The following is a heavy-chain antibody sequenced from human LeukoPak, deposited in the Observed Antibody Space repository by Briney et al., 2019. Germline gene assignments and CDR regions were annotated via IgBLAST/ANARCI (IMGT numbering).Heavy chain of an antibody. J-gene: IGHJ4*02. Sequence: ASVKVSCKASGYTFTGYYVHWVRQAPGQGLEWMGWINPNSGGTNYAQKFQGRVTMTRDTSISTAYMELSRLRSDDTAVYYCARDRAVRSGYSYGYWGQGTLVTVSS. V-gene: IGHV1-2*02. CDR1: GYTFTGYY. CDR3: ARDRAVRSGYSYGY. CDR2: INPNSGGT. D-gene: IGHD5-18*01.